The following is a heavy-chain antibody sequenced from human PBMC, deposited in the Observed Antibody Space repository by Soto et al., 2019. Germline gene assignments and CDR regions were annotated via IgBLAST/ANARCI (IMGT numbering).Heavy chain of an antibody. J-gene: IGHJ3*02. CDR1: GFTFSSYS. CDR2: ISSSSSTI. CDR3: ARDLPYSYGWWDAFDI. V-gene: IGHV3-48*02. D-gene: IGHD5-18*01. Sequence: EVQLVESGGGLVQPGGSLRLSCAASGFTFSSYSMNWVHQAPGKGLEWVSYISSSSSTIYYADSVKGRFTISRDNAKNSLYLQMNSLRDEDTAVYYCARDLPYSYGWWDAFDIWGQGTMVTVSS.